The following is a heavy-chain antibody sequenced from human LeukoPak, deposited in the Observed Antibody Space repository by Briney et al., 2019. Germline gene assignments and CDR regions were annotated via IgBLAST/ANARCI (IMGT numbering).Heavy chain of an antibody. Sequence: SETLSLTCTVSGGSISSYYWSWIRQPAGKGLEWIGRMYTSGSTNYNPSLKSRVTMSVDTSKNQFSLKLSSVTAADTAVYYCARFGSGSSRLYYYYYMDVWGKGTTVTISS. V-gene: IGHV4-4*07. CDR2: MYTSGST. CDR1: GGSISSYY. D-gene: IGHD3-10*01. CDR3: ARFGSGSSRLYYYYYMDV. J-gene: IGHJ6*03.